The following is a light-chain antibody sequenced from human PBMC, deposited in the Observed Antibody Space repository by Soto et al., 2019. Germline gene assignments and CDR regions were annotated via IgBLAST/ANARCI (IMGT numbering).Light chain of an antibody. CDR3: SSYTGSRTYVV. V-gene: IGLV2-18*02. CDR2: EVN. CDR1: SNDVGSYNR. Sequence: QSALTQPPSVSGSPGQSVTIPCTGTSNDVGSYNRVSWYQQPPGTAPKLMIYEVNNRPSGVPDRFSGSKSGNAASLTSSGLQAEDEADYYCSSYTGSRTYVVFGGGTKLTVL. J-gene: IGLJ2*01.